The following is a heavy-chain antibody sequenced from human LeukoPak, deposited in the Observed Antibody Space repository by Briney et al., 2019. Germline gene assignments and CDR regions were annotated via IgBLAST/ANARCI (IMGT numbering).Heavy chain of an antibody. V-gene: IGHV4-34*01. CDR1: GGSFSGYY. Sequence: SETLSLTCAVYGGSFSGYYWSWIRQPPGKGLEWIGEINHSGSTNYNPSLKSRVTISVDTSKNQFSLKLSSVTAEDTAVYYCAREIGPRQLHLWGSAFDYWGQGTLVTVSS. CDR3: AREIGPRQLHLWGSAFDY. D-gene: IGHD5-18*01. CDR2: INHSGST. J-gene: IGHJ4*02.